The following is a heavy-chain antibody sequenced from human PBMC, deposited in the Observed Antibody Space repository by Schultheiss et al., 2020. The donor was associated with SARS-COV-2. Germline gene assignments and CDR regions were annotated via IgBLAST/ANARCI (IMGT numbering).Heavy chain of an antibody. J-gene: IGHJ4*02. CDR2: IYTSGST. CDR3: ARVAPFRGVMWFDY. Sequence: SETLSLTCTVSGGSISSYYWSWIRQPAGKGLEWIGRIYTSGSTNYNPSLKSRVTMSVDTSKNQFSLKLSSVTAEDTAVYYCARVAPFRGVMWFDYWGQGTLVTVSS. CDR1: GGSISSYY. V-gene: IGHV4-4*07. D-gene: IGHD3-10*01.